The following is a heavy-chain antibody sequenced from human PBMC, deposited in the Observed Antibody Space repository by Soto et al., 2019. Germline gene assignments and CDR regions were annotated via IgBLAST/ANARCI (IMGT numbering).Heavy chain of an antibody. D-gene: IGHD3-10*01. CDR3: ASVIWFGEYFRYSFAY. Sequence: CNAAEYTFIVICGHWIRQTHAQRLEWMGRINAGRGNTKDSEKFKCRVTITRDTSASTAYMELSSLTSEDTAVYYCASVIWFGEYFRYSFAYWAQGTLVPVSP. CDR1: EYTFIVIC. CDR2: INAGRGNT. J-gene: IGHJ4*02. V-gene: IGHV1-3*01.